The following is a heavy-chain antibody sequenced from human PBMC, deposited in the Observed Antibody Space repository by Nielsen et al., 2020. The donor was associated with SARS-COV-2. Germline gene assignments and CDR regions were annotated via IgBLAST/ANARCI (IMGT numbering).Heavy chain of an antibody. J-gene: IGHJ3*02. CDR3: ARESGYYYSPLGAFDI. V-gene: IGHV4-59*01. CDR1: GGSISSYY. Sequence: SETLSLTCTVSGGSISSYYWSWIQQPPGKGLEWIGYIYYSGSTNYNPSLKSRVTISVDTSKNQFSLKLSSVTAADTAVYYCARESGYYYSPLGAFDIWGQGTMVTVSS. D-gene: IGHD3-22*01. CDR2: IYYSGST.